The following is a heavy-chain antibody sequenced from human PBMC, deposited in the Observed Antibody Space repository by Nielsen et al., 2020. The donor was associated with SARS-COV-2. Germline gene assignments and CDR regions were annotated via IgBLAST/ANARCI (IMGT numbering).Heavy chain of an antibody. CDR2: TYYSSKWYN. CDR1: GDSVSSNSAA. Sequence: SETLSLTCAISGDSVSSNSAAWNWIRQSPSRGLEWLGRTYYSSKWYNDYAVSVKSRITINPDTSKNQFSLHLNSVTPEDTAVYYCARARGAYGDYYYYYYTDVWGKGTTVTVSS. D-gene: IGHD4-17*01. CDR3: ARARGAYGDYYYYYYTDV. J-gene: IGHJ6*03. V-gene: IGHV6-1*01.